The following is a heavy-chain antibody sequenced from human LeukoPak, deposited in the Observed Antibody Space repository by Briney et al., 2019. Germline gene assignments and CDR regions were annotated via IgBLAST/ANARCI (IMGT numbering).Heavy chain of an antibody. V-gene: IGHV3-11*01. CDR3: ARIGSTGYYPFYYYYMDV. D-gene: IGHD3-9*01. Sequence: GGSLRLSCAASGFTFSDYYMSWIRQAPGKGLEWVSYISSSGRTIYYADSVKGRFTISRGNAKNSLSLQMNSLRAEDTAMYYCARIGSTGYYPFYYYYMDVWGKGTTVTVSS. CDR1: GFTFSDYY. CDR2: ISSSGRTI. J-gene: IGHJ6*03.